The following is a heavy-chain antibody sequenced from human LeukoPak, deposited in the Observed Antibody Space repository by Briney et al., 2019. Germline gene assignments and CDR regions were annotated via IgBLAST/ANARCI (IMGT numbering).Heavy chain of an antibody. CDR3: ARGMEYQLLWRGDYFDY. CDR2: ISYDGSNK. CDR1: GFTFSSYA. V-gene: IGHV3-30*04. Sequence: GRSLRLSCAASGFTFSSYAMHWVRQAPGKGLEWVAVISYDGSNKYYADPVKGRFTISRDNSKNTLYLQMNSLRAEDTAVYYCARGMEYQLLWRGDYFDYWGQGTLVTVSS. J-gene: IGHJ4*02. D-gene: IGHD2-2*01.